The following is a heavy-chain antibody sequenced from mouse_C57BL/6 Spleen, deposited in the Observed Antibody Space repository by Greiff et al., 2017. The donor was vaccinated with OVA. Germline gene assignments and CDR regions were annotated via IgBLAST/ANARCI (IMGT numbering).Heavy chain of an antibody. CDR2: IYWDDDK. V-gene: IGHV8-12*01. J-gene: IGHJ3*01. Sequence: QVTLKESGPGILQSSQTLSLTCSFSGFSLSTSGMGVSWIRQPSGKGLEWLAHIYWDDDKRYNPSLKSRLTISKDTSRNQVFLKITSVDTADTATYYCARDSSGSWFAYWGQGTLVTVSA. D-gene: IGHD3-2*02. CDR3: ARDSSGSWFAY. CDR1: GFSLSTSGMG.